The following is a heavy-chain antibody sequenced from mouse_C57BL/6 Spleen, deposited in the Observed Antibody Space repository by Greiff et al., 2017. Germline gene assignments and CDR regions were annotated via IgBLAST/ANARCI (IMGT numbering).Heavy chain of an antibody. Sequence: QVQLQQSGPELVKPGASVKISCKASGYAFSSSWMNWVKQRPGKGLEWIGRIYPGDGATNYNGKFKGKATLTADKSSSTAYMQLSSLTSEDSAVYFCAIYYYGSRRNGARDYWGQGTSVTVSS. J-gene: IGHJ4*01. V-gene: IGHV1-82*01. CDR2: IYPGDGAT. D-gene: IGHD1-1*01. CDR1: GYAFSSSW. CDR3: AIYYYGSRRNGARDY.